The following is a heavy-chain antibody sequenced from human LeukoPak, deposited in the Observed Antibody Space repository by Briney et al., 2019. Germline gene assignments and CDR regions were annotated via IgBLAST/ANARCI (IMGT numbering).Heavy chain of an antibody. CDR2: IKEDGSAK. CDR3: ARERVAVTGAFDI. D-gene: IGHD6-19*01. CDR1: RFTFSSYW. J-gene: IGHJ3*02. Sequence: PGGSLRLSCAASRFTFSSYWMSWVRQAPGKGLEWVANIKEDGSAKYYVDSVKGRFTISRDNAKNSLYLQMNSLRAEDAAVYYCARERVAVTGAFDIRGQGTMVTVSS. V-gene: IGHV3-7*01.